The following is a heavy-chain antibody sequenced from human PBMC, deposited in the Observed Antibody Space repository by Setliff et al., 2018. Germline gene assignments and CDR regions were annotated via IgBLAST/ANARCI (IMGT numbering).Heavy chain of an antibody. CDR2: IDPNSGGT. Sequence: ASVKVSCKASGYTFTGFYMHWMRQAPGQGLEWMGWIDPNSGGTNYSQNFQGRVTMTRDTSISTAYMELSRLRSDDTAVYYCARDPIAASGTFWFDPWGQGALVTVSS. D-gene: IGHD6-13*01. J-gene: IGHJ5*02. CDR1: GYTFTGFY. CDR3: ARDPIAASGTFWFDP. V-gene: IGHV1-2*02.